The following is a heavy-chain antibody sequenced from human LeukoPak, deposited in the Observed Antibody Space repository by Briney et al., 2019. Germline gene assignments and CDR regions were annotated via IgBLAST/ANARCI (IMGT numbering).Heavy chain of an antibody. D-gene: IGHD6-13*01. CDR1: GFTFSSYW. V-gene: IGHV3-7*01. Sequence: PGGSLRLSCAASGFTFSSYWMSWVRQAPGKGLEWVANIKQDGSEKHYVDSVKGRFTISRDNAKNSLYLQMNSLRAEDTAVYYCASFLAEQQLVPDYWGQGTLVTVSS. CDR3: ASFLAEQQLVPDY. J-gene: IGHJ4*02. CDR2: IKQDGSEK.